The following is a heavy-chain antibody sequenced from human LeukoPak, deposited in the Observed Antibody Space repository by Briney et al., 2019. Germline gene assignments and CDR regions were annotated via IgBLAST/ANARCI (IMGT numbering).Heavy chain of an antibody. CDR1: GYTFTSYY. CDR3: ARSSRITMIVVVTKGGFDY. Sequence: ASVKVSCKVSGYTFTSYYMHWVRQAPGQGLEWMGIINPSGGSTSYAQKFQGRVTMTRDTSTSTVYMELSSLRSEDTAVYYCARSSRITMIVVVTKGGFDYWGQGTLVTVSS. CDR2: INPSGGST. D-gene: IGHD3-22*01. J-gene: IGHJ4*02. V-gene: IGHV1-46*01.